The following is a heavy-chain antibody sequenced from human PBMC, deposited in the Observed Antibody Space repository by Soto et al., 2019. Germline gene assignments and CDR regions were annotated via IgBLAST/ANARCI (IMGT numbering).Heavy chain of an antibody. CDR3: ARSSGWFPY. V-gene: IGHV4-34*01. Sequence: QVQLQQWGAGLLKPSETLSLTCAVYGGSFSGYYWSWIRQPPGKGLEWIGEINHSGSTNYNPSLKIRVTISVDTSKNQFSLNLSSGTAADTAVYYCARSSGWFPYWGQGTLVTVSS. CDR1: GGSFSGYY. J-gene: IGHJ4*02. CDR2: INHSGST. D-gene: IGHD6-19*01.